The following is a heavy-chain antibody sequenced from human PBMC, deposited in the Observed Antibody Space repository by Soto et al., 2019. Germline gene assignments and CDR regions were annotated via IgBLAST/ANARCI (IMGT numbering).Heavy chain of an antibody. D-gene: IGHD6-19*01. J-gene: IGHJ4*02. Sequence: PSETLSLTCTFSGGSISSYYWSWIRQPPGKGLEWIGYIYYSGSTNYNPSLKSRVTISVDTSKNQFSLKLSSVTAADTAVYYCARVGGIAVAGTFDYWGQGTLVTVTS. CDR2: IYYSGST. CDR1: GGSISSYY. CDR3: ARVGGIAVAGTFDY. V-gene: IGHV4-59*01.